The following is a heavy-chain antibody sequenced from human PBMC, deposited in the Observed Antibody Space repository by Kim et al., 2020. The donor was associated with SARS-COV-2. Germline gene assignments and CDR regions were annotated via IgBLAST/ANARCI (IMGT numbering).Heavy chain of an antibody. CDR1: GFTFSSYG. CDR3: AKGVLERPYYFTMVRGVIIPSKTDFDY. CDR2: ISYDGSNK. D-gene: IGHD3-10*01. V-gene: IGHV3-30*18. Sequence: GGSLRLSCAASGFTFSSYGMHWVRQAPGKGLEWVAVISYDGSNKYYADSVKGRFTISRDNSKNTLYLQMNSLRAEDTAVYYCAKGVLERPYYFTMVRGVIIPSKTDFDYWGQGTLVTVSS. J-gene: IGHJ4*02.